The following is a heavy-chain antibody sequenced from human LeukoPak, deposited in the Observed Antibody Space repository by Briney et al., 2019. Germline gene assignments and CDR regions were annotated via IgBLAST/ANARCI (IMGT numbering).Heavy chain of an antibody. CDR2: ISHDGSEK. Sequence: GGSLRLSCAASGFPFSSHWLSWFRQSPGKGLEWVAHISHDGSEKHYVDSVKGRFTISRDNARNSQFLQMNSLRVDDTAVYYCASGGGWVFFNWGQGTLVAVSS. V-gene: IGHV3-7*01. CDR3: ASGGGWVFFN. J-gene: IGHJ4*02. CDR1: GFPFSSHW. D-gene: IGHD6-19*01.